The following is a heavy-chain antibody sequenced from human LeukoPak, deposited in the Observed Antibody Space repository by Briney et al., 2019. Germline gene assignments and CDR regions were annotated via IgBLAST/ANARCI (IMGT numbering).Heavy chain of an antibody. CDR3: AKRGIVIRGVLIFGFHKEAYYFDS. D-gene: IGHD3-10*01. Sequence: GGSLRLSCVVSGITLSNYGMSWVRQAPGRGLEWVSGKSAGGTNADSVKGRFTIPRDNSLNTLYLQMNSLRAEDTAVYFCAKRGIVIRGVLIFGFHKEAYYFDSWGQGILVTVSS. CDR1: GITLSNYG. CDR2: KSAGGT. V-gene: IGHV3-23*01. J-gene: IGHJ4*02.